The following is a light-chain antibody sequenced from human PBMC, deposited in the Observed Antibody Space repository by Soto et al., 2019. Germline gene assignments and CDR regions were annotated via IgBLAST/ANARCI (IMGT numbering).Light chain of an antibody. J-gene: IGLJ2*01. V-gene: IGLV2-14*01. Sequence: QSALTQPASVSGSPGQSITISCTGTSSDLGSYNYVSWYQQHPGKAPKLIIYDASNRPSGVSNRFSGSKSGNTASLTISGPQAENEADYYSTSYKGTSTLVFGGGTKLPVL. CDR2: DAS. CDR1: SSDLGSYNY. CDR3: TSYKGTSTLV.